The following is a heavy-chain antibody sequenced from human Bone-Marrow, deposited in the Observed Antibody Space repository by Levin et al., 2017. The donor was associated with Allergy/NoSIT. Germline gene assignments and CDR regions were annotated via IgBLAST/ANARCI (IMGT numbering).Heavy chain of an antibody. Sequence: GESLKISCQTSGYNFVAYWIGWVRQRPGQGLEWMAIIYPNDSDTRYSPSFEGQVTISADKSIATAYLQWNSLKASDTAMIYCVRLGRGLTPVTTSDSFDFWGQGTNVIVSS. CDR1: GYNFVAYW. V-gene: IGHV5-51*01. CDR2: IYPNDSDT. CDR3: VRLGRGLTPVTTSDSFDF. D-gene: IGHD4-11*01. J-gene: IGHJ3*01.